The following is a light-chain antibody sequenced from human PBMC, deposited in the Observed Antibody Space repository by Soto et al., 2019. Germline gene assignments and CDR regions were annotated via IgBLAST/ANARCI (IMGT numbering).Light chain of an antibody. J-gene: IGKJ5*01. CDR1: QSVNSNY. Sequence: EIVLTQSPATLSLSPGERATLSCGASQSVNSNYLAWYQRKPGLAPRLLIYHASTRASGIPDRFSGSGSGTDFTLTISRLAPEDFALYYCQKYGSSAITFGQGTRLEIK. V-gene: IGKV3D-20*01. CDR3: QKYGSSAIT. CDR2: HAS.